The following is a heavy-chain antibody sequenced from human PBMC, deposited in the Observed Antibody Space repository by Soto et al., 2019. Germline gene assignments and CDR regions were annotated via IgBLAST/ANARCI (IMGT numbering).Heavy chain of an antibody. CDR2: IDPAGDT. CDR3: ARESRVVMRGDLDY. Sequence: EVQLVESGGGLVHPGGSLRLSCAASGFTFSTYDMHWVRQTPGKGLEWVSAIDPAGDTYYPGSVKGRFTISRDSAKNSLYLQINSLRAEDTAVYYCARESRVVMRGDLDYWGRGTLVTVSS. J-gene: IGHJ4*02. CDR1: GFTFSTYD. D-gene: IGHD2-2*01. V-gene: IGHV3-13*01.